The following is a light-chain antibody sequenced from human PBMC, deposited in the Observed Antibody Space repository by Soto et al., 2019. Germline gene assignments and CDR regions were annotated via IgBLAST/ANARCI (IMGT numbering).Light chain of an antibody. CDR3: QQYHSFPLT. Sequence: DFQTTQSPSTLSASVGDRVTITCRASQSISSWLAWYQQKPGKAPKLLIYKASSLQSGVPSRFSGSGSGTEFTLTISGLQPDDFATYYCQQYHSFPLTFGGGTKVEIK. J-gene: IGKJ4*01. CDR1: QSISSW. CDR2: KAS. V-gene: IGKV1-5*03.